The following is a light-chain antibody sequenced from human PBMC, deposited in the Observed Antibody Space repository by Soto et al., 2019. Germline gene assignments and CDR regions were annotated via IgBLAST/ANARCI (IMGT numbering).Light chain of an antibody. J-gene: IGLJ1*01. CDR3: NSYTTSSSLYV. V-gene: IGLV2-14*01. CDR2: DAS. Sequence: QSALTQPASVSGSPGQSITISCTGTSSDIGGYDYVSWYQQYPGKAPKLMIYDASNRPSGVSDRFSGSKSANTASLTISGLQAEDEADYYCNSYTTSSSLYVFGTGTKVTVL. CDR1: SSDIGGYDY.